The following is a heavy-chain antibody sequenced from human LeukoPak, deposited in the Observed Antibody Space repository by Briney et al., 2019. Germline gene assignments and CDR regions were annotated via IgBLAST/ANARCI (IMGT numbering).Heavy chain of an antibody. CDR3: ARGTLKAAATDFDY. CDR1: GFTFDDYG. Sequence: GSLRLSCAASGFTFDDYGMSWVRQAPGKGLEWVSGINWNGGSTGYADSVKGRFTISRNNAKNSLYLQMNSLRAEDTALYYCARGTLKAAATDFDYWGQGTLVTVSS. D-gene: IGHD6-13*01. CDR2: INWNGGST. J-gene: IGHJ4*02. V-gene: IGHV3-20*04.